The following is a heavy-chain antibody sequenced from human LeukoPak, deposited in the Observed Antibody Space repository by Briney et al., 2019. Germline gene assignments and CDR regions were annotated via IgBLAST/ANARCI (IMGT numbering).Heavy chain of an antibody. CDR3: ASQVVVGAVDF. J-gene: IGHJ4*02. V-gene: IGHV4-31*03. CDR2: IYYSGST. Sequence: TLSLTCTVSGGSISSGGYYWSWIRQHPGKGLEWIGYIYYSGSTYYNPSLKSRVTISVDTSKNQFSLKLSSVTAADTAVYYCASQVVVGAVDFWGQGTLVTVSS. CDR1: GGSISSGGYY. D-gene: IGHD2-15*01.